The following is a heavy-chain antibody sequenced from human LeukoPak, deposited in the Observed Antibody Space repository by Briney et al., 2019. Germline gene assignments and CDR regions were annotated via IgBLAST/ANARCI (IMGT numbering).Heavy chain of an antibody. Sequence: ASVKVSCAASGYTFTAYYLHWVRQAPGQGLEWMGWTNPNSGNTGYAQKFQGRVTMTRNTSISTAYMELSSLRSEDTAVYYCATWNSGRNLLFDYWGQGTLVTVSS. CDR2: TNPNSGNT. V-gene: IGHV1-8*02. CDR1: GYTFTAYY. CDR3: ATWNSGRNLLFDY. D-gene: IGHD1-26*01. J-gene: IGHJ4*02.